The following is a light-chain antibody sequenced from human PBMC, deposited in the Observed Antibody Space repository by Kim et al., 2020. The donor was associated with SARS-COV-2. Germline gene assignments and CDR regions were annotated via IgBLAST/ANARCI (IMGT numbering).Light chain of an antibody. CDR1: QGISSY. V-gene: IGKV1-9*01. CDR3: QQLNSYPALT. Sequence: DIQLTQSPSFLSASVGDRVTITCRASQGISSYLAWYQQKPGKAPKLLIYAASTLQSGVPSRFSGSGSETEFTLTISSLQPEDFATYYCQQLNSYPALTFGGGTKVDIK. J-gene: IGKJ4*01. CDR2: AAS.